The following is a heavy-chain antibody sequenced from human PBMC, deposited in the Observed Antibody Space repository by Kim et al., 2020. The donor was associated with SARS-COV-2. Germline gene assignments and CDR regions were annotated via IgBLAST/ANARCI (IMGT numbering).Heavy chain of an antibody. J-gene: IGHJ4*02. CDR3: AKDLGGN. D-gene: IGHD3-10*01. V-gene: IGHV3-74*01. CDR2: DGSST. Sequence: DGSSTSYADSVKGRFTISGDNAKNTLYLQMNSLRAEDTAVYYCAKDLGGNWGQGTLVTVSS.